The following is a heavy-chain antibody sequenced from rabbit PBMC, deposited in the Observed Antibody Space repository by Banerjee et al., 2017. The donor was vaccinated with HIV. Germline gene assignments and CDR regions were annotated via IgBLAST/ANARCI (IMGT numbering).Heavy chain of an antibody. CDR3: ARGTGGVGYGYVDL. D-gene: IGHD6-1*01. Sequence: QEQLVESGGGLVKPEGSLTLTCTASGFSFSGSYYMCWVRQAPGKGLEWIGCIRTSDSGTWYASWAKGRFTISKTSSTTVTLQMTSLTAADTATYFCARGTGGVGYGYVDLWGPGTLVTVS. J-gene: IGHJ4*01. CDR2: IRTSDSGT. CDR1: GFSFSGSYY. V-gene: IGHV1S45*01.